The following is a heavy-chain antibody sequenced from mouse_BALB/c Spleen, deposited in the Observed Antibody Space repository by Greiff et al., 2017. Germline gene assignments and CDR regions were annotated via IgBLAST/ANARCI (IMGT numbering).Heavy chain of an antibody. V-gene: IGHV1S135*01. J-gene: IGHJ1*01. CDR2: IDPFNGGT. CDR1: GYSFTSYY. CDR3: ARSGYYYGSSYGWYFDD. D-gene: IGHD1-1*01. Sequence: VQLQQSGPELLKPGASVKISCKASGYSFTSYYMHWVKQSHGKSLEWIGYIDPFNGGTSYNQKFKGKATLTVDKSSSTAYMHLSSLTSEDSAVYYCARSGYYYGSSYGWYFDDWGAGTTVTVSS.